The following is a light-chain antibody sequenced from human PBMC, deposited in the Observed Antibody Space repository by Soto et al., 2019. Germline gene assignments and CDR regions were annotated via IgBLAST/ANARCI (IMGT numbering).Light chain of an antibody. CDR1: QSISSSY. CDR2: GAS. Sequence: EIVLTQSPRTLSLSPGERATLSCRASQSISSSYLAWYQQKPGQAPRPLIYGASTRATGIPDRFSGSGSGTDFTLTISRLEPEDFAVYYCQQYGTSPRTFGQGTKVEIK. V-gene: IGKV3-20*01. CDR3: QQYGTSPRT. J-gene: IGKJ1*01.